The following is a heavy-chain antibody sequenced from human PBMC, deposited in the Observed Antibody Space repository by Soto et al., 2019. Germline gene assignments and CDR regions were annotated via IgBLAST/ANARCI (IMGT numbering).Heavy chain of an antibody. CDR2: IYSDDNT. CDR3: ARDWNGDKYFDF. CDR1: GITATNGH. V-gene: IGHV3-53*01. J-gene: IGHJ4*02. Sequence: DVQLVKSGGGLIQPGGSLRLSCAASGITATNGHMSWDRQAPGKGLEWVSVIYSDDNTYYADSVKGRFTISRDTSKNTVYLQMNSLRAEDTAVYYCARDWNGDKYFDFWDQGSLVNVSS. D-gene: IGHD4-17*01.